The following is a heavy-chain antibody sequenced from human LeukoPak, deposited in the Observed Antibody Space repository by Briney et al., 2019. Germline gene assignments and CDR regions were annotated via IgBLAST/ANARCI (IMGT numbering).Heavy chain of an antibody. CDR2: INPNSGGT. D-gene: IGHD6-6*01. CDR3: ARVRSSSSKPRDY. V-gene: IGHV1-2*02. J-gene: IGHJ4*02. CDR1: GYTFTGYY. Sequence: ASVKVSCKASGYTFTGYYMHWVRQAPGRGLEWMGWINPNSGGTNYAQKFQGRVTMTRDTSISTAYMELSRLRSDDTAVYYCARVRSSSSKPRDYWGQGTLVTVSS.